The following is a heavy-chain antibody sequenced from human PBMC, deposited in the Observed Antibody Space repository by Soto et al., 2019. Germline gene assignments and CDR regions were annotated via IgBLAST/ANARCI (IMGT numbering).Heavy chain of an antibody. CDR3: AIHAVHSSGFTGY. D-gene: IGHD6-19*01. V-gene: IGHV4-39*01. J-gene: IGHJ4*02. CDR1: GGSISSSSYY. CDR2: IYYSGST. Sequence: QLQLQESGPGLVKPSETLSLTCTVSGGSISSSSYYWGWIRQPPGKGLEWIGSIYYSGSTYYNPSLKSRVTISVDTSKHQFSLKLSSVTAADTAVYYWAIHAVHSSGFTGYWGQGTLVTVSS.